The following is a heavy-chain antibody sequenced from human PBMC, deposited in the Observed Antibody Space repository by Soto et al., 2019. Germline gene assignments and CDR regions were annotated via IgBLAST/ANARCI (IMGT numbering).Heavy chain of an antibody. J-gene: IGHJ4*02. CDR1: GYTFTNFG. CDR3: ARGRYCSSISCSLGVEFDS. CDR2: ISTYNGNT. D-gene: IGHD2-2*01. V-gene: IGHV1-18*01. Sequence: ASVKVSCKASGYTFTNFGINWVRQAPGQGLEWVGWISTYNGNTNYAQKVQGRVTMTTDTSTSTAYMELRSLRSDDTAVYYCARGRYCSSISCSLGVEFDSGGQGTLVTVS.